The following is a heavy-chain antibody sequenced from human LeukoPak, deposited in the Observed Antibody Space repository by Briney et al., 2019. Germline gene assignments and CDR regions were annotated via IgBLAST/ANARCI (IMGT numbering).Heavy chain of an antibody. CDR2: IYNRGTT. CDR3: TKATQWLAFDY. D-gene: IGHD6-19*01. Sequence: TSETLSLTCTVSGDSISSHFWSWMRQPPGKGLEWIGNIYNRGTTNYNPSLNSRVTMSVDTSKNQLSLQLTSVTAADTAVYYCTKATQWLAFDYWGRGTLVTVSS. CDR1: GDSISSHF. V-gene: IGHV4-59*11. J-gene: IGHJ4*02.